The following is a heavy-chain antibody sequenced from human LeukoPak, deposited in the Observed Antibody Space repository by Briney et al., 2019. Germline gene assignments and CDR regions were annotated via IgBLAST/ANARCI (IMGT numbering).Heavy chain of an antibody. CDR3: ARPAGYTSGWTGGFYFDC. V-gene: IGHV3-21*01. CDR1: GFTFSSYS. Sequence: GGSLRLSCAASGFTFSSYSMNWVRQAPGKGLEWVSSISSSSYIYYADSVKGRFTISRDNARNSLSLQMNSLRDEDTAVYYCARPAGYTSGWTGGFYFDCWGQGTLVTVSS. J-gene: IGHJ4*02. D-gene: IGHD6-19*01. CDR2: ISSSSYI.